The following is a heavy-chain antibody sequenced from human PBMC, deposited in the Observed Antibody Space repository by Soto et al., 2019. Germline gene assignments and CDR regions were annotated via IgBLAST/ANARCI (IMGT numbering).Heavy chain of an antibody. CDR3: ARLPRYSSSWYADY. D-gene: IGHD6-13*01. J-gene: IGHJ4*02. CDR1: GGSVSSGSYY. V-gene: IGHV4-61*01. Sequence: QVQLQESGPGLVKPSETLSLTCTVSGGSVSSGSYYWSWIRQPPGKGLEWIGYIYYNGSTNYNPSLKSRVTISVDTSKNQFSLKLSSVTAADTAVYYCARLPRYSSSWYADYWGQGTLVTVSS. CDR2: IYYNGST.